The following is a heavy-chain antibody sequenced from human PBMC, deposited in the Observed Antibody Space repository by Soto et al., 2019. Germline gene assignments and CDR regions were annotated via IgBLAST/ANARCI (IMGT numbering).Heavy chain of an antibody. CDR2: FDPEDGET. Sequence: ASVKVAFKVSWYTLTELSIHLFLQAPGKGVELMGVFDPEDGETIYAQKFQGRVTMTEDTSTDTAYMELSSLRSEDTAVYYCAKVAHSRRVFDIWGPGTMLNVSS. J-gene: IGHJ3*02. CDR3: AKVAHSRRVFDI. D-gene: IGHD3-22*01. CDR1: WYTLTELS. V-gene: IGHV1-24*01.